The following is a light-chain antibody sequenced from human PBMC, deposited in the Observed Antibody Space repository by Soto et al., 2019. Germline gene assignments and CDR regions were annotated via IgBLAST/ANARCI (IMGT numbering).Light chain of an antibody. Sequence: QAVLTQPPSVSGAPGQRVTISCTGSSSNIGAGYDVHWYQQLPGTAPKLLIYGNSNRPSGVPDRFSGSKSGNSASLAITGLQADEEADNYCQPYDSSLVVVFGGGTKLTVL. CDR2: GNS. CDR3: QPYDSSLVVV. J-gene: IGLJ2*01. V-gene: IGLV1-40*01. CDR1: SSNIGAGYD.